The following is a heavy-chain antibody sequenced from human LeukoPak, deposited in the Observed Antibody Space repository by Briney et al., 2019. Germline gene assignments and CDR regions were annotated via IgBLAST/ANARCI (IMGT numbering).Heavy chain of an antibody. CDR1: GFTFSSYA. CDR3: ARSPPVAGREYYFDY. Sequence: PGGSLRLSCAASGFTFSSYAMHWVRQAPGKGLEWVAVISYDGSNKYYADPVKGRFTISRDNSKNTLYLQMNSLRAEDTAVYYCARSPPVAGREYYFDYWGQGTLVTVSS. CDR2: ISYDGSNK. J-gene: IGHJ4*02. V-gene: IGHV3-30-3*01. D-gene: IGHD6-19*01.